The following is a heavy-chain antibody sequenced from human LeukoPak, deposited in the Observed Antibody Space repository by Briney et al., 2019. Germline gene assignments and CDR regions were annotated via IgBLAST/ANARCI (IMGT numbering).Heavy chain of an antibody. V-gene: IGHV3-48*04. CDR1: GFTFSSCS. Sequence: GGSLRLSCSASGFTFSSCSMNWVRQAPGKGLEWVSYISSSSSTIYYADSVKGRFTISRDNAKNSLYLQMNSLRAEDTAVYYCARESYYDSSGYYYPGYYYGMDVWGQGTTVTVSS. J-gene: IGHJ6*02. CDR2: ISSSSSTI. D-gene: IGHD3-22*01. CDR3: ARESYYDSSGYYYPGYYYGMDV.